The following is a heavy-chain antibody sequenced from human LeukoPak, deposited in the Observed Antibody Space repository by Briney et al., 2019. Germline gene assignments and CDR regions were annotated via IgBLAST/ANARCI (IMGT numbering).Heavy chain of an antibody. CDR2: IYYSGST. D-gene: IGHD4-17*01. J-gene: IGHJ3*02. V-gene: IGHV4-39*07. CDR1: GGSISSSSYY. Sequence: SETLSLTCTVSGGSISSSSYYWGWIRQPPGKGLEWIGSIYYSGSTYYNPSLKSRVTISVDTSKNQFSLKLSSVTAADTAVYYCARDRRLRGAFDIWGQGTMVTVSS. CDR3: ARDRRLRGAFDI.